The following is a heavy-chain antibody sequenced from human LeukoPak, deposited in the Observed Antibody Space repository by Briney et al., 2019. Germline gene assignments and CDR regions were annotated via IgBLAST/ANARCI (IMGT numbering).Heavy chain of an antibody. Sequence: SQTLSLTXTVSGGSISSGSYYWSWIRQPAGKGLEWIGRIYTSGSTNYNPSLKSRVTISVDTSKNQFSLKLSSVTAADTAVYYCARDRTAMAREPVYFDYWGQGTLVTVSS. V-gene: IGHV4-61*02. D-gene: IGHD5-18*01. CDR3: ARDRTAMAREPVYFDY. CDR2: IYTSGST. CDR1: GGSISSGSYY. J-gene: IGHJ4*02.